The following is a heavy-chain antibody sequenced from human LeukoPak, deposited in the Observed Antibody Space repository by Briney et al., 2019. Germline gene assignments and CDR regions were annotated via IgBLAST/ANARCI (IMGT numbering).Heavy chain of an antibody. V-gene: IGHV3-30*18. CDR3: AKWDFDY. Sequence: GGSLSLPCAPSGFTFMGYGMHGARRAPARGLEWVAVISYDGSYKYYADSVQGRFTISRDNSKNTLYLQMNSLRPDDTAVYYCAKWDFDYWGQGTLVTVSS. CDR1: GFTFMGYG. CDR2: ISYDGSYK. J-gene: IGHJ4*02.